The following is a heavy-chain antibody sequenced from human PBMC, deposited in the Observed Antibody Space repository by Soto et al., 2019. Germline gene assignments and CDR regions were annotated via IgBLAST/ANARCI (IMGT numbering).Heavy chain of an antibody. V-gene: IGHV1-2*02. CDR2: IYPDSGGT. Sequence: QVQLVQSGAEVKTPGASVKVSCKASGYTFTDYYVHWLRQTPGQRLEWMGWIYPDSGGTNFAQNFQGRVTMTRDTSINTVYMELTRLSSDDTAVYYCARSGTGPTYLDYWGQGTLVTVSS. CDR1: GYTFTDYY. CDR3: ARSGTGPTYLDY. D-gene: IGHD1-1*01. J-gene: IGHJ4*02.